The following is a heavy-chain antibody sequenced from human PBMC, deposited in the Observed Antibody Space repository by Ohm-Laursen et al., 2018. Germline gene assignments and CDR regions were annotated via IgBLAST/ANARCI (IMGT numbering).Heavy chain of an antibody. D-gene: IGHD4-11*01. CDR1: DASIDSAK. CDR3: ARDNSNYGWFDP. Sequence: GTLSLTCVVSDASIDSAKWSWVRQPAGKQLEWIGRVPQIGTPSYNPSFGSRVIISVESSKNQVSLMLGAVTAADTAVYFCARDNSNYGWFDPWGQGTLVTVSS. J-gene: IGHJ5*02. V-gene: IGHV4-4*07. CDR2: VPQIGTP.